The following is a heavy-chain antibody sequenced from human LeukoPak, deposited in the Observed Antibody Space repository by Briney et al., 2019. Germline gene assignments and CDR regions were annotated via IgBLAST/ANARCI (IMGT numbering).Heavy chain of an antibody. D-gene: IGHD2-2*01. J-gene: IGHJ4*02. V-gene: IGHV1-24*01. CDR2: FDPEDGET. Sequence: ASVKVSCKVSGYTLTELSMHWVRQAPGKGLEWMGGFDPEDGETIYAQKFQGRVTMTEDTSTDTAYMELSSLRSEDTAVYYCAREISDGYCSSTSCYGWAYWGQGTLVTVSS. CDR1: GYTLTELS. CDR3: AREISDGYCSSTSCYGWAY.